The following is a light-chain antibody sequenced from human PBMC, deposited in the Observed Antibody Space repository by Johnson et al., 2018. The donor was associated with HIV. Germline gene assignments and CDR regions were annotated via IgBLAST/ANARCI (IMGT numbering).Light chain of an antibody. Sequence: QSVLTQPPSVSAAPGQRVTISCSGTSSTFGNSYISWYQLLPGSPPKLLIFKNNERPSGIPDRFSGSKSGTSATLDITGLQTGDEADYYCATWDTSLSASYVFGTGAKVSVL. J-gene: IGLJ1*01. CDR1: SSTFGNSY. CDR3: ATWDTSLSASYV. CDR2: KNN. V-gene: IGLV1-51*02.